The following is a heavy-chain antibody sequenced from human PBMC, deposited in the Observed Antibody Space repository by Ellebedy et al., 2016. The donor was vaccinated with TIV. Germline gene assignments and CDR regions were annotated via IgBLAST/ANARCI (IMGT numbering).Heavy chain of an antibody. CDR1: GYSFSSNW. D-gene: IGHD6-19*01. Sequence: GESLKISXKGSGYSFSSNWIGWARQMPGKGLEWMGIIYPGDSDTRYSPSFQGQVTISADKSISTAYLQWSSLKASDTAMYYCARHGKYSSGWTSFDYWGLGTLDTVSS. V-gene: IGHV5-51*01. J-gene: IGHJ4*02. CDR3: ARHGKYSSGWTSFDY. CDR2: IYPGDSDT.